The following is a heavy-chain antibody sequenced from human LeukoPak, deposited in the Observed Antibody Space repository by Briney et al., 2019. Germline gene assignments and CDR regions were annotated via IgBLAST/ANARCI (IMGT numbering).Heavy chain of an antibody. Sequence: GGSLRLSCAGSGFAFNDYGMSWVSQAPGKGLKWVAFIRHDGTNKFYADSVKGRFTISRDNSRNTLYLQMNSLRAEDTAVYYCAKANYYDRYSFDYWGQGTLVTVSS. J-gene: IGHJ4*02. V-gene: IGHV3-30*02. CDR3: AKANYYDRYSFDY. CDR1: GFAFNDYG. D-gene: IGHD3-22*01. CDR2: IRHDGTNK.